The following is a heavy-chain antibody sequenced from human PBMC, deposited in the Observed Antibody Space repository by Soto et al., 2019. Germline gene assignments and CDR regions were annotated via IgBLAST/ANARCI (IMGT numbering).Heavy chain of an antibody. CDR2: MNPNSGET. Sequence: QEQLVQSAAEVKKPGASVKVSCMTSGYTFNDYEINWVRQATGQGLEWIGWMNPNSGETGYAQRFQGRVTMTTSSSLSTAYLEMSGLTSDDTAVYYCARIAMPARPRWYNWFDPWGKGPLVTVSS. CDR3: ARIAMPARPRWYNWFDP. J-gene: IGHJ5*02. D-gene: IGHD2-2*01. V-gene: IGHV1-8*02. CDR1: GYTFNDYE.